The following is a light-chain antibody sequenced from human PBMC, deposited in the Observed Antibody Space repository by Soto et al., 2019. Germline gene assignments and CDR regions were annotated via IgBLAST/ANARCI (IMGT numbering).Light chain of an antibody. CDR2: GSD. CDR1: GSNIGAGYG. Sequence: EPGAPGQTVTISCTGSGSNIGAGYGVQWYQQLPGTAPRLLIYGSDDRPSGVPDRFSASVSGNSASLAITGLQTEDEAVYYCQSYDSNLSEVFGPGTKVTVL. CDR3: QSYDSNLSEV. V-gene: IGLV1-40*01. J-gene: IGLJ1*01.